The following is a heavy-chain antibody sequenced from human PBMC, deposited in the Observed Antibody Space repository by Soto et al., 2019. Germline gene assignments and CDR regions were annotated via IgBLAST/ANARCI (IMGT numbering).Heavy chain of an antibody. CDR3: ASLRLGELFDY. D-gene: IGHD3-16*01. V-gene: IGHV3-30*03. CDR2: ISYDGSNK. Sequence: QVQLVESGGGVVQPGRSLRLSCAAYGFTFSSYGMHWVRQAPGKGLEWVAVISYDGSNKYYADSVKGRFTISRDNSKNTLYLQMNSLRAEDTAVYYCASLRLGELFDYWGQGTLVTVSS. CDR1: GFTFSSYG. J-gene: IGHJ4*02.